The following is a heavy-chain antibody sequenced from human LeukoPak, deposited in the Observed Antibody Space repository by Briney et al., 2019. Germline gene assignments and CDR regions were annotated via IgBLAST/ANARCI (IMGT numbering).Heavy chain of an antibody. CDR2: IKQDGSQK. Sequence: ETLSLTCAVSGGSISSSNWWSWVRQAPGKGLDWVANIKQDGSQKYYVDSVKGRFTISRDNAKNSLYLQMNSLRVEDTAVYYCARLGLPDYWGQGTLVTVSS. CDR1: GGSISSSNW. V-gene: IGHV3-7*03. D-gene: IGHD2-21*01. CDR3: ARLGLPDY. J-gene: IGHJ4*02.